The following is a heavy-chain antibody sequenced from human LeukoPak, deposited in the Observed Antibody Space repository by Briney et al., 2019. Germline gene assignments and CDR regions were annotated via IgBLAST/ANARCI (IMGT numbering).Heavy chain of an antibody. V-gene: IGHV1-2*02. Sequence: ASVKVSCKASGYTFTGYYMHWVRQAPGQGLEWMRWVNPNSGGTNYAQKFQGRVTMTRDTSISTAYMELSRLRSDDTAVYYCARGSNRIAVADDFDYWGQGTLVTVSS. CDR1: GYTFTGYY. CDR2: VNPNSGGT. J-gene: IGHJ4*02. CDR3: ARGSNRIAVADDFDY. D-gene: IGHD6-19*01.